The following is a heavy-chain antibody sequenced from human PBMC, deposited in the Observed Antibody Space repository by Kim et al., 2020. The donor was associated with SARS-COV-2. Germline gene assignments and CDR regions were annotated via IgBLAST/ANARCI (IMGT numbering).Heavy chain of an antibody. CDR3: TTEVPDTVSPGWYFDF. Sequence: WGSLRLSCAAAGSTFSNYDMHWVRQAAGKGLEWVSVIGSGGHTYYEDSVMGRFTIARENAKKFLYLQMNSLTAGDTAAYYCTTEVPDTVSPGWYFDFWGR. CDR1: GSTFSNYD. J-gene: IGHJ2*01. CDR2: IGSGGHT. D-gene: IGHD1-1*01. V-gene: IGHV3-13*01.